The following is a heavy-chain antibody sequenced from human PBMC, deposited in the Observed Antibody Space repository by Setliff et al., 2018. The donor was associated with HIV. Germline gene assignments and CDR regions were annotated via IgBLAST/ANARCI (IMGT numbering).Heavy chain of an antibody. J-gene: IGHJ5*02. Sequence: PSETLSLTCTISGGSISSYYWSWIRQPPGKGLEWIGSIYYSGSTYYNPSLNSRVTISVDTSRNQFSLKLTSVTAADTAVYYCARGRAGAGLDPWGQGTLVTVSS. CDR2: IYYSGST. CDR1: GGSISSYY. CDR3: ARGRAGAGLDP. V-gene: IGHV4-59*12. D-gene: IGHD6-13*01.